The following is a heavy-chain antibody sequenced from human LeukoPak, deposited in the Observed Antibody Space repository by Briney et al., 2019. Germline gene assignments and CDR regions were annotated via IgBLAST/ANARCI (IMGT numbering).Heavy chain of an antibody. CDR3: ARDVIGLLDY. Sequence: GGSLRLSCADSGFTFSSSAMSWVRQAPGKGLEWVSALSGSGGNTYYADSVKGRFTISRDNAKNSLYLQMNSLRAEDTAVYYCARDVIGLLDYWGQGTLVTVSS. CDR1: GFTFSSSA. D-gene: IGHD1-26*01. CDR2: LSGSGGNT. V-gene: IGHV3-23*01. J-gene: IGHJ4*02.